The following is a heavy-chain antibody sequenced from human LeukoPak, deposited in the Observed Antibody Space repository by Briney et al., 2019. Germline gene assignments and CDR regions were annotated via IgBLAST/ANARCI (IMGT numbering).Heavy chain of an antibody. J-gene: IGHJ4*02. D-gene: IGHD3-10*01. CDR3: AKDDSWFGELLYAY. CDR2: ISGSGGST. Sequence: GGSLRLSCAASGFTFSSYAMSWVHQAPGKGLEWVSAISGSGGSTYYADSVKGRFTISRDNSKNTLYLQMNSLRAEDTAVYYCAKDDSWFGELLYAYWGQGTLVTVSS. V-gene: IGHV3-23*01. CDR1: GFTFSSYA.